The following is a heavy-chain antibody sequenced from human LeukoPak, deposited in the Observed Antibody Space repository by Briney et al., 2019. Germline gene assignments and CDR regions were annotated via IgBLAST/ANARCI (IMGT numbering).Heavy chain of an antibody. J-gene: IGHJ6*03. V-gene: IGHV4-59*11. CDR2: IYYSGST. D-gene: IGHD2-2*01. CDR3: ARGAAYCSSTSCSPGIYYYYYYMDV. Sequence: PSETLSLTCTVSGGSISSHYWSWIRQPPRKGLEWIGYIYYSGSTNYNPSLKSRVTISVDTSKNQFSLKLSSVTAADTAVYYCARGAAYCSSTSCSPGIYYYYYYMDVWGKGTTVTVSS. CDR1: GGSISSHY.